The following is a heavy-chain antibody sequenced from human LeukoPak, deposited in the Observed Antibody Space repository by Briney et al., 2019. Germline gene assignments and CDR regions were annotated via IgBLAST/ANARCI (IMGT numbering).Heavy chain of an antibody. CDR2: VSSTGGTT. Sequence: SGGSLRLSCAASGFTLSSYAMSWVRQAPGKGLEWVSAVSSTGGTTYYADSVKGRFTISRDNSKNTLFLQINSLRAEDTAVYYCAKNGDRGAFCSGGTCYPYYYYYMDVWGKGTTVTISS. CDR3: AKNGDRGAFCSGGTCYPYYYYYMDV. J-gene: IGHJ6*03. D-gene: IGHD2-15*01. CDR1: GFTLSSYA. V-gene: IGHV3-23*01.